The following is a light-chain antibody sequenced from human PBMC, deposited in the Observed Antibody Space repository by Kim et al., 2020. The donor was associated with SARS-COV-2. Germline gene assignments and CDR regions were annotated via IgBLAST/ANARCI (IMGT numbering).Light chain of an antibody. CDR3: QQYYSTPPT. Sequence: DIVMTQSPDSLAVSLGERATFNCKSSQSVLYNSNKKNYLAWYQQKPGQAPRLLMHWASTRESGVPDRLSGSGSGTDFTLTISSLQAEDVAVYFCQQYYSTPPTFGPGTKVDIK. CDR2: WAS. J-gene: IGKJ3*01. V-gene: IGKV4-1*01. CDR1: QSVLYNSNKKNY.